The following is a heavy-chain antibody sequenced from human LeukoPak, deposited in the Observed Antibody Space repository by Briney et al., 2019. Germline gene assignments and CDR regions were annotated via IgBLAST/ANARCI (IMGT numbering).Heavy chain of an antibody. CDR3: AKSQLYSNYYYYYGMDV. Sequence: GGSLRLSCAASGFTFSSYAMSWVRQAPGKGLEWVSGISDSGGYTYYADSVKGRFTISRDNSKNTLYLQMNSLRAEDTAVYSCAKSQLYSNYYYYYGMDVWGQGTTVSVSS. CDR1: GFTFSSYA. CDR2: ISDSGGYT. V-gene: IGHV3-23*01. D-gene: IGHD4-11*01. J-gene: IGHJ6*02.